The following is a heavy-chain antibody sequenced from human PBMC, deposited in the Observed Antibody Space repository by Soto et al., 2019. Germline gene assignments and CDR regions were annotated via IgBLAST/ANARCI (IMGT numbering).Heavy chain of an antibody. Sequence: GASGKVSCKPSGYTFTSYYMHWVRHAPGQRLEWMGIINPSGGSTSYAQKFQGRVTMTRDTSTSTVYMELSSLRSEDMAVYYCAARPASGYNWFDPWGQGTLVTVS. V-gene: IGHV1-46*01. CDR1: GYTFTSYY. J-gene: IGHJ5*02. D-gene: IGHD6-19*01. CDR2: INPSGGST. CDR3: AARPASGYNWFDP.